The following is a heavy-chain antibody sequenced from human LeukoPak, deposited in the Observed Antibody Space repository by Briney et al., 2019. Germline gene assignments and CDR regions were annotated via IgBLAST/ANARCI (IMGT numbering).Heavy chain of an antibody. CDR2: ISSSSSTI. V-gene: IGHV3-48*02. D-gene: IGHD6-13*01. CDR1: GFTFSSYS. CDR3: ARPSGSSSWYVSGAFDI. Sequence: PGGSLRLSCAASGFTFSSYSVNWVRQAPGKGLEWVSYISSSSSTIYYADSVKGRFTISRDNAKNSLYLQMNSLRDEDTAVYYCARPSGSSSWYVSGAFDIWGQGTMVTVSS. J-gene: IGHJ3*02.